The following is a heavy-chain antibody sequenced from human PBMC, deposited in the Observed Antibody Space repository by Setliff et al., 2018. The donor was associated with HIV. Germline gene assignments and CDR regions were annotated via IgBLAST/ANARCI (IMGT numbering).Heavy chain of an antibody. J-gene: IGHJ4*02. D-gene: IGHD5-12*01. V-gene: IGHV4-39*07. CDR1: GDSISDTTYY. CDR3: ARRGAYGYDYFDY. Sequence: SETLSLTCSVSGDSISDTTYYWGWVRQPPGKGLEWIGNIYHSGSTHYNPSLKSRVTISIDTSKNQFSLKLTSVTAADTAVYYCARRGAYGYDYFDYWGPGTLVTVSS. CDR2: IYHSGST.